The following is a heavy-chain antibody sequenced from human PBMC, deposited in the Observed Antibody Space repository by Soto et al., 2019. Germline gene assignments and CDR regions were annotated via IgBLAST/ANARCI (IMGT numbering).Heavy chain of an antibody. Sequence: ASVKVSCKASGYTFTGYYMHWVRQAPGQGLEWMGWINPNSGGTNYAQKFQGWVTMTRDTSISTAYMELSRLRSDDTAVYYCARGCPPQEIGTAADWFDPWGQGTLVTVSS. CDR1: GYTFTGYY. CDR3: ARGCPPQEIGTAADWFDP. D-gene: IGHD6-13*01. V-gene: IGHV1-2*04. J-gene: IGHJ5*02. CDR2: INPNSGGT.